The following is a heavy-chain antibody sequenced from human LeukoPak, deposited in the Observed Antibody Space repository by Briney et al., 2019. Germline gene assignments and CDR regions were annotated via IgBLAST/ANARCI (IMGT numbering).Heavy chain of an antibody. CDR1: GFTFDDYA. Sequence: PGRSLRLSCAASGFTFDDYAMHWVRQAPGKGLEWVSGISWNSGSIGYADSVKGRFTISRDNAKNSLYLQMNSLRAEDTAVYYCARGGITIFGVVISAFDIWGQGTMVTVSS. CDR2: ISWNSGSI. D-gene: IGHD3-3*01. J-gene: IGHJ3*02. V-gene: IGHV3-9*01. CDR3: ARGGITIFGVVISAFDI.